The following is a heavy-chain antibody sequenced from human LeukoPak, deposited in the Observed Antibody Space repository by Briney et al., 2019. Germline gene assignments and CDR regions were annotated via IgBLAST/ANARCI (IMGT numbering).Heavy chain of an antibody. Sequence: SETLSLTCTVSGGSISSGGYYWSWIRQHPGKGLEWIGYIYYSGSTYYNPSLKSQVTISVDTSKNQFSLKLSSVTAADTAVYYCARVYCSSTSCYLSAFDIWGQGTMVTVSS. V-gene: IGHV4-31*01. J-gene: IGHJ3*02. CDR3: ARVYCSSTSCYLSAFDI. D-gene: IGHD2-2*01. CDR2: IYYSGST. CDR1: GGSISSGGYY.